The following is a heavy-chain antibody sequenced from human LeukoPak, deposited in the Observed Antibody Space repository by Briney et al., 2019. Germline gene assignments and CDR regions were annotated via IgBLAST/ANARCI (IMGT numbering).Heavy chain of an antibody. D-gene: IGHD2-21*02. CDR1: GFTFSDYY. CDR2: ISSSSSYT. J-gene: IGHJ4*02. Sequence: GGSLRLSCAASGFTFSDYYMSWIRQAPGKGLERVSYISSSSSYTNYADSVKGRFTISRDNAKNSLYLQMNSLRAEDTAVYYCARGGDGGDGFDYWGQGTLVTVSS. CDR3: ARGGDGGDGFDY. V-gene: IGHV3-11*06.